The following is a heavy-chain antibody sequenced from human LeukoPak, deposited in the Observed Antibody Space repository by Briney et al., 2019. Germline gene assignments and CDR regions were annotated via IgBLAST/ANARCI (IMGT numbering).Heavy chain of an antibody. V-gene: IGHV4-59*01. CDR3: ASGQYYDSSGYPPAEYFQH. Sequence: SETLSLTCTVSGGSISSYYWSWIRQPPGKGLEWIGYIYYSGSTNYNPSLKSRVTISVDTSKNQFSLKLSSVTAADTAVYYCASGQYYDSSGYPPAEYFQHWGQGILVTVSS. CDR1: GGSISSYY. CDR2: IYYSGST. J-gene: IGHJ1*01. D-gene: IGHD3-22*01.